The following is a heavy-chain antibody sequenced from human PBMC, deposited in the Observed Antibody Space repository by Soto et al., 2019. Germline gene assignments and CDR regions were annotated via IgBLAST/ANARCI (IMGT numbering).Heavy chain of an antibody. CDR2: INPNSGGT. J-gene: IGHJ4*02. CDR3: VRDPAVAGVGGF. D-gene: IGHD6-19*01. V-gene: IGHV1-2*02. CDR1: GYSFTVYY. Sequence: ASVKVSCKASGYSFTVYYIHWVLQAPGQGLEWMGWINPNSGGTNYARNFQGRVTLTRDASITTAYMELSGLRSDDTAVYYCVRDPAVAGVGGFWGQGTLVTVSS.